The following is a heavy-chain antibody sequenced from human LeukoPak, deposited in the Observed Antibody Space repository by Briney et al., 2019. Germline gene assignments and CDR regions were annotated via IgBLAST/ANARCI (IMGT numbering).Heavy chain of an antibody. J-gene: IGHJ6*02. Sequence: SGTLSLTCTVSGDSISSYYWSWIRQPAGKGLEWIGRIYTSGSLDYNPSLKSRVTMSADTSKNQFSLKLRSVTAADTAVYYCAREGRSSYYYYGMDVWGQGTTVTVSS. CDR3: AREGRSSYYYYGMDV. CDR2: IYTSGSL. CDR1: GDSISSYY. V-gene: IGHV4-4*07. D-gene: IGHD3-10*01.